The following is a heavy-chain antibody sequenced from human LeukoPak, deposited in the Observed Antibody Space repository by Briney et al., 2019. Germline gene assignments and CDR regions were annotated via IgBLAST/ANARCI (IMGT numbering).Heavy chain of an antibody. Sequence: PGGTLRLSCATSGFTLSSYGMSWVRQAPGKGLEWIGEINHSGSTNYNPSLKSRVTISVDTSKNQFSLKLSSVTAADTAVYYCARGPRGYSPKRRREYYFDYWGQGTLVTVPS. V-gene: IGHV4-34*01. CDR3: ARGPRGYSPKRRREYYFDY. CDR2: INHSGST. CDR1: GFTLSSYG. J-gene: IGHJ4*02. D-gene: IGHD5-18*01.